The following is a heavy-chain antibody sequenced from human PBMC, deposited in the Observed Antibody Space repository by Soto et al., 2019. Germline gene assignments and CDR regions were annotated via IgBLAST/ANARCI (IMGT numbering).Heavy chain of an antibody. Sequence: EVQLLESGGGLVQPGGSLRLSCAASGFTFSNYAIAWVRQAPGKGLEWVSGISGSGGTTYYADSVKGRFTISRDNSKGTLHRQMNSLRAEDTAVYYCAKTPRQWLVYFDYWGQGALVTVSS. D-gene: IGHD6-19*01. V-gene: IGHV3-23*01. CDR1: GFTFSNYA. CDR3: AKTPRQWLVYFDY. J-gene: IGHJ4*02. CDR2: ISGSGGTT.